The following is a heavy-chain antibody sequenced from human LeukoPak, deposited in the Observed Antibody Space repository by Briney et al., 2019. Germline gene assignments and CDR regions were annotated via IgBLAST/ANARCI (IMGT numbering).Heavy chain of an antibody. CDR1: GFTFSSYA. CDR3: AKAVYCSSTSCSLGN. V-gene: IGHV3-23*01. Sequence: GGSLRLSCAASGFTFSSYAMSWVRQAPGKGLEWVSAISGSGGNTYYADSVKGRFTISRDNSKNTLYLQMNSLRAEDTAVYYCAKAVYCSSTSCSLGNWGQGTLVTASS. D-gene: IGHD2-2*01. J-gene: IGHJ4*02. CDR2: ISGSGGNT.